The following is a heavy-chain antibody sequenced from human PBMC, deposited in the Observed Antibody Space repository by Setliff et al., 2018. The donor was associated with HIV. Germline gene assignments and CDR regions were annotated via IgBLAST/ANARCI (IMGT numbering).Heavy chain of an antibody. D-gene: IGHD2-2*01. CDR2: IYWDDDK. Sequence: SGPTLVNPTQTLTLTRTFSGFSLSTSGVGVGWIRQPPGKALEWLALIYWDDDKRYSPSLESRLTTTKDTSKNQVVLTMTNMDPVDTATYYCAHSYCSSTSCYPHYYYYMDVWGKGTTVTVS. CDR3: AHSYCSSTSCYPHYYYYMDV. CDR1: GFSLSTSGVG. J-gene: IGHJ6*03. V-gene: IGHV2-5*02.